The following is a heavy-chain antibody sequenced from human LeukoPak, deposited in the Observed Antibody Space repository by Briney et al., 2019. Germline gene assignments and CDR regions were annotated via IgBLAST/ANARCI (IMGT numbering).Heavy chain of an antibody. Sequence: PGGSLRLSCAVSGFTFSSYGMHWVRQAPGKGLEWVSYISSSGSTIYYADSVKGRFTISRDNAKNSLYLQMNSLRAEDTAVYYCARFPRWIPYWGQGTLVTVSS. CDR2: ISSSGSTI. D-gene: IGHD5-18*01. CDR1: GFTFSSYG. V-gene: IGHV3-48*04. J-gene: IGHJ4*02. CDR3: ARFPRWIPY.